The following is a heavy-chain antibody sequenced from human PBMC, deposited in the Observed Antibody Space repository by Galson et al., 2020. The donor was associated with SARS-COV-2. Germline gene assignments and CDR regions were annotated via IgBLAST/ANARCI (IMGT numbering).Heavy chain of an antibody. D-gene: IGHD2-15*01. Sequence: GGSLRLSCAASGFTFSDYYMTWVRQAPGKGLEWISYISNVANAIYYADSVKGRFTVSRDNSKNSLSLQMNSLRAKDTAVYYCARGAVDFCSGGSCYLEHWGQGTLVTVSS. CDR1: GFTFSDYY. CDR3: ARGAVDFCSGGSCYLEH. CDR2: ISNVANAI. J-gene: IGHJ4*02. V-gene: IGHV3-11*01.